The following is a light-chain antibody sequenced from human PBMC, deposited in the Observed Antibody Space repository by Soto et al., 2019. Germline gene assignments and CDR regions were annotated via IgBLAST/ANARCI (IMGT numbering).Light chain of an antibody. CDR3: QQLNDYPIT. J-gene: IGKJ5*01. V-gene: IGKV1-9*01. CDR2: AAS. CDR1: QGISSY. Sequence: IQLTQSPSSLSASVGDRVTITCRASQGISSYLAWYQQKPGKAPKLLIYAASTFQSGVPSRFSGSGSGTDFTLTISSLQPEDFATYYGQQLNDYPITFGQGTRLEIK.